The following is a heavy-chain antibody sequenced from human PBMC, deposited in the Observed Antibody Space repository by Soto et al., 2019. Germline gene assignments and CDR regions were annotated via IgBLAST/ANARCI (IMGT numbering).Heavy chain of an antibody. CDR2: IRSKAYGGTT. CDR1: GFTFGDYA. CDR3: AKGRSYYYYYGVDV. Sequence: GGSLRLSCTASGFTFGDYAMSWFRQAPGKGLEWVGFIRSKAYGGTTEYAASVKGRFTISRDDSKSIAYLQMNSLKTEDTALYYCAKGRSYYYYYGVDVWGQGTTVTVSS. V-gene: IGHV3-49*03. J-gene: IGHJ6*02.